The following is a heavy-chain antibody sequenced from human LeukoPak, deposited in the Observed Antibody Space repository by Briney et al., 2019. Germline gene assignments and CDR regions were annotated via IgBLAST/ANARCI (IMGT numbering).Heavy chain of an antibody. J-gene: IGHJ4*02. V-gene: IGHV1-69*05. Sequence: ASVKVSSKASGGTFSSYAISWVRQAPGQGLEWMGRISPIFGTANYAQKFQGRVTITTDETTSTAYMELSSLRSEDTAVYYCARDFEDCSGGSCLYYFDYWGQGTLVTVSS. D-gene: IGHD2-15*01. CDR3: ARDFEDCSGGSCLYYFDY. CDR2: ISPIFGTA. CDR1: GGTFSSYA.